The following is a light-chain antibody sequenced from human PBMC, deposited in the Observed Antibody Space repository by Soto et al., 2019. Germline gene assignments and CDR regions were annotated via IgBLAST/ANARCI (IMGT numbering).Light chain of an antibody. CDR2: DVS. Sequence: QSALTQPASVSGSPGQSITISCTGTSSDVGGYNYVSWFQQHPGKSPKLMIYDVSNRPSGVSNRFSGSKSGNTASLTISGLQAENEADYDCTSFTTSSTWWFGGGPTLTVL. J-gene: IGLJ3*02. CDR3: TSFTTSSTWW. CDR1: SSDVGGYNY. V-gene: IGLV2-14*03.